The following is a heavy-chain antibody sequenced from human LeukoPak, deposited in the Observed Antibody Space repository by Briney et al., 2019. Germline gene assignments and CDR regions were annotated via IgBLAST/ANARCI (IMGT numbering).Heavy chain of an antibody. CDR3: ARSLLATVTTDGNWFDP. J-gene: IGHJ5*02. D-gene: IGHD4-17*01. CDR2: IIPIFGTA. Sequence: SVKVSCKASGGTFSSYAISWVRQAPGQGLEWMGGIIPIFGTANYAQKFQGRVTITTDESTSTAYMELSSLRSEDTAVYYCARSLLATVTTDGNWFDPWGQGTLVTVSS. V-gene: IGHV1-69*05. CDR1: GGTFSSYA.